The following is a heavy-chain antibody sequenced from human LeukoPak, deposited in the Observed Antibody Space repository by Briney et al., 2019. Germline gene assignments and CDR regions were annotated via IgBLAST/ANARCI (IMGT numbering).Heavy chain of an antibody. V-gene: IGHV4-38-2*01. CDR1: GYSISSGYY. CDR3: ARVPHGETIFGVLLYWLDP. CDR2: IYHTGST. Sequence: SETLSLTCAVSGYSISSGYYWGWIRRPPRKGLDWIGSIYHTGSTYYNPSLKSRVTISLDTSKNQFSLKLTSVTAADTAVYYCARVPHGETIFGVLLYWLDPWGQGTLVTVFS. D-gene: IGHD3-3*01. J-gene: IGHJ5*02.